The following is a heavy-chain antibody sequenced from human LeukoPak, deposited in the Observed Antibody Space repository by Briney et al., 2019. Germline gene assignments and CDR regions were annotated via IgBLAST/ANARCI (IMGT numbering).Heavy chain of an antibody. Sequence: SETLSLTCTVSGGSISSSSYYWGWIRQPPGKGLEWIGYIYYSGSTNYNPSLKSRVTISVDTSKNQFSLKLSSVTAADTAVYYCARAYKVATIPYYYYYMDVWGKGTTVTVSS. CDR3: ARAYKVATIPYYYYYMDV. CDR2: IYYSGST. CDR1: GGSISSSSYY. D-gene: IGHD5-12*01. V-gene: IGHV4-61*05. J-gene: IGHJ6*03.